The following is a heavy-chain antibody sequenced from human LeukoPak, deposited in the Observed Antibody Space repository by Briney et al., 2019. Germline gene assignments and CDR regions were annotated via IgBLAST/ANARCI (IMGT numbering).Heavy chain of an antibody. Sequence: GGSLRLSCAASGFTFSSYAMSWVRQAPGKGLEWVSTISADGGITYYADSVKGRFTISRDNSKNTLYLQMNSLRAEDTAISYCAKARYSSGWNYFDYWGQGALVTVSS. V-gene: IGHV3-23*01. D-gene: IGHD6-19*01. CDR2: ISADGGIT. CDR1: GFTFSSYA. CDR3: AKARYSSGWNYFDY. J-gene: IGHJ4*02.